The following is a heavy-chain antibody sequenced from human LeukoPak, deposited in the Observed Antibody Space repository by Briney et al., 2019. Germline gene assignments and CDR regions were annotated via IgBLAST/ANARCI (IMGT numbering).Heavy chain of an antibody. Sequence: GGSLRLSCTASEFTFNNYWMTWVRQAPGKGLQWVANINQPGFGKCYVDSVTGRFTISKDNARNSLYLQMNSLRAEDTAVYCCARVAIAGGGALDYWGQGTLVTVSS. CDR3: ARVAIAGGGALDY. D-gene: IGHD6-13*01. V-gene: IGHV3-7*03. J-gene: IGHJ4*02. CDR1: EFTFNNYW. CDR2: INQPGFGK.